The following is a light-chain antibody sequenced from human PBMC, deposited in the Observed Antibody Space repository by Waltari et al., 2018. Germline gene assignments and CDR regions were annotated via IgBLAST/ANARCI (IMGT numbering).Light chain of an antibody. CDR3: SSFTIGSTGL. J-gene: IGLJ2*01. CDR1: SSDIGAFDL. Sequence: QSALAQPASVSGSPGQSITISCTGSSSDIGAFDLVSWYQQHPGRAPRLIIRNVSERPSGVPHRFSGSKSGNTASLTISSLRSEDESLYFCSSFTIGSTGLFGGGTKLTVL. V-gene: IGLV2-14*03. CDR2: NVS.